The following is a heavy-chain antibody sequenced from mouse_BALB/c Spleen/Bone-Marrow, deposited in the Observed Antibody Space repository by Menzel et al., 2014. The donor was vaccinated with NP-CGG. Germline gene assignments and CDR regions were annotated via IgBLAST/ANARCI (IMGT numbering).Heavy chain of an antibody. CDR2: ISSGSITI. CDR1: GFTFSSFV. D-gene: IGHD2-14*01. CDR3: ATYNTYGAMEY. J-gene: IGHJ4*01. V-gene: IGHV5-17*02. Sequence: LQQSGGGLVQPGGSRKLSCAASGFTFSSFVMHWVRQAPEKGLEWGAYISSGSITIYYADTLKGRFTISRDNPKNTLFLQMARLRTEDKAIYYSATYNTYGAMEYWGQGTPLTVPS.